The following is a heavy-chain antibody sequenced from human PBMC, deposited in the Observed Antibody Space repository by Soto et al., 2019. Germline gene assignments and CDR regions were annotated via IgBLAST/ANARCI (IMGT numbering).Heavy chain of an antibody. J-gene: IGHJ6*03. CDR2: ISGGGGST. CDR1: GFTFSSYA. D-gene: IGHD2-15*01. Sequence: EVQLLESGGGLVQPGGSLKLSCEPPGFTFSSYAMSWVPQAPGKGLEWVSAISGGGGSTYYADSVKGRFTISRDTSKNTLYLQMNSLRAEDTAVYYCATSRRGDYYYYYMDVWGKGTTVTVSS. CDR3: ATSRRGDYYYYYMDV. V-gene: IGHV3-23*01.